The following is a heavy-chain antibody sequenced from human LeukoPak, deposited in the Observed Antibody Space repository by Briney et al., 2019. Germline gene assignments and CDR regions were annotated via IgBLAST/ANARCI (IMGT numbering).Heavy chain of an antibody. CDR2: INPNSGGT. D-gene: IGHD3-10*02. CDR3: ARGSPPSMFYFDY. CDR1: GYTFTGYY. V-gene: IGHV1-2*02. Sequence: ASVKVSCKASGYTFTGYYMHWVRQAPGQGLEWMGWINPNSGGTNYAQKFQGRVTMTRDTSISTAYMELSRLRSDDTAVYHCARGSPPSMFYFDYWGQGTLVTVSS. J-gene: IGHJ4*02.